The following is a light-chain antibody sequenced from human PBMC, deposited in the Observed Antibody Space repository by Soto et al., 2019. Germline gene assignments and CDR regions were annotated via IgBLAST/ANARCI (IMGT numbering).Light chain of an antibody. CDR1: SSDVGGYNY. J-gene: IGLJ3*02. CDR3: SSYTTSGTPV. Sequence: QSVLTQPASVSGSPGQSITISCTGTSSDVGGYNYLSWYQQHPGKAPRVMIYEVSNRPSGVSNRFSGSKSGNTASLTISGLQAEDEADYFCSSYTTSGTPVFGGGTKLTDL. V-gene: IGLV2-14*01. CDR2: EVS.